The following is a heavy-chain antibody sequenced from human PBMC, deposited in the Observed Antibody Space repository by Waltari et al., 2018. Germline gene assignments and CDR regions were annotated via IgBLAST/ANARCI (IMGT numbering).Heavy chain of an antibody. Sequence: QVQLVQSGAEVKKPGASVKVSCKVSGYTLTELSMHWVRQAPGTGLEWMGGFDLEDGETIYAQKFQGRVTMTEDTSTDTAYMELSSLRSEDTAVYYCATGVHYYDSSGYTLGNWFDPWGQGTQVTVSS. CDR3: ATGVHYYDSSGYTLGNWFDP. J-gene: IGHJ5*02. D-gene: IGHD3-22*01. CDR1: GYTLTELS. CDR2: FDLEDGET. V-gene: IGHV1-24*01.